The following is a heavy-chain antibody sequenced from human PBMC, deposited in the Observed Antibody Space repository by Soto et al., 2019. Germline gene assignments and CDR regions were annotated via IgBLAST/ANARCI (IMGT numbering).Heavy chain of an antibody. CDR2: ISSSSSTI. J-gene: IGHJ3*02. Sequence: EVQLVESGGGLVQPGGSLRLSCAASGFTFSSYSMNWVRQAPGKGLEWVSYISSSSSTIYYADCVKGRFSISRDNAKNSLYLQMNSLRAEDTAVYYCARETLYCRGGSCYPMRHAFDIWGQGTMVTVSS. CDR3: ARETLYCRGGSCYPMRHAFDI. V-gene: IGHV3-48*01. CDR1: GFTFSSYS. D-gene: IGHD2-15*01.